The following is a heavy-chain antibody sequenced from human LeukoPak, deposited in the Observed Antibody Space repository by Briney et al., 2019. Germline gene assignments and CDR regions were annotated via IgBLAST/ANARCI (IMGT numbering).Heavy chain of an antibody. Sequence: GGSLRLSCAASGFTFSSYWMHWVRQAPGKGLVWVSRINTDGSSTSYADSVKGRFTISRDNAKNTLYLQMNSLRAEDTAVYYCWIVGATRYAHRWGQGTLVTVSS. CDR1: GFTFSSYW. CDR3: WIVGATRYAHR. V-gene: IGHV3-74*01. CDR2: INTDGSST. J-gene: IGHJ4*02. D-gene: IGHD1-26*01.